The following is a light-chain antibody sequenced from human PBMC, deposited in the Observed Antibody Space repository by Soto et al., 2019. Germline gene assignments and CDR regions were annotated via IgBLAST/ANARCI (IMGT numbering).Light chain of an antibody. J-gene: IGLJ2*01. Sequence: QSVLTQPAFVSGSPVQSFTITCTGTSSDIGNYNYVSWYQQHPGEAPKTVIYEVSHWLSGISSRFSGSKSVNTASLTISGLQAEDEADYCSSSYATNRDVLFGGGTKLTVL. V-gene: IGLV2-14*01. CDR1: SSDIGNYNY. CDR3: SSYATNRDVL. CDR2: EVS.